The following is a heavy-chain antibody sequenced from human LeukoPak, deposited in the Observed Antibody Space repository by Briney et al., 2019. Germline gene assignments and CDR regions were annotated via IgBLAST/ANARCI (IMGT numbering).Heavy chain of an antibody. D-gene: IGHD6-13*01. V-gene: IGHV3-23*01. CDR2: ISGSGGST. CDR3: AKRSSSGYAFDI. Sequence: GGSLRLSCAASVFTFSSYAMSWVRQAPGKGLEWVSAISGSGGSTYYADSVKGRFTISRDNSKNTLYLQMNSLRAEDTAVYYCAKRSSSGYAFDIWGQGTMVTVSS. J-gene: IGHJ3*02. CDR1: VFTFSSYA.